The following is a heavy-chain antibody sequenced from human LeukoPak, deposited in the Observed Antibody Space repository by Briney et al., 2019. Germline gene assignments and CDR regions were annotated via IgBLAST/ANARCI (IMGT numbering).Heavy chain of an antibody. V-gene: IGHV3-9*03. Sequence: GGSLRLSCAASGFTFDDCAMHWVRQAPGKGLEWVSGISWNSGSIGYADSVKGRFTISRDNAKNSLYLQMNSLRAEDMALYYCAKDSDSSGYSYGQLGFDYWGQGTLVTVSS. CDR3: AKDSDSSGYSYGQLGFDY. D-gene: IGHD5-18*01. CDR1: GFTFDDCA. J-gene: IGHJ4*02. CDR2: ISWNSGSI.